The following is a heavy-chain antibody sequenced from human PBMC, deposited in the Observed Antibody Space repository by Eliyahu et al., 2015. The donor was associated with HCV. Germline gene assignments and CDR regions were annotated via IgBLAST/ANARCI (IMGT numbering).Heavy chain of an antibody. CDR3: ARDGRIGNWYFDY. D-gene: IGHD1-1*01. CDR1: GFSFSSYW. CDR2: IKEDGIEK. V-gene: IGHV3-7*01. Sequence: EVQLMESGGGLVQPGGSLRLSCAASGFSFSSYWMTWVRQAPGKGLEWVANIKEDGIEKHYVDSVEGRFTISRDNAKNSLYLRMNSLRAEDTAVYFCARDGRIGNWYFDYWGQGTLVTVSS. J-gene: IGHJ4*02.